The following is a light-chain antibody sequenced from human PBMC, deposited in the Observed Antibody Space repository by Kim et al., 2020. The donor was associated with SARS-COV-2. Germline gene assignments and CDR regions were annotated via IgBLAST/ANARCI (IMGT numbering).Light chain of an antibody. V-gene: IGKV1-5*01. Sequence: TVSVSVGDRVNITCRAIQSVGTWLAGYQQKPGKAPKLLIYYAFILESGVPSRFSGSGSGTECTHTTSSLQPYDIATYYCQQYNAHFGPGTKVNIK. J-gene: IGKJ3*01. CDR3: QQYNAH. CDR2: YAF. CDR1: QSVGTW.